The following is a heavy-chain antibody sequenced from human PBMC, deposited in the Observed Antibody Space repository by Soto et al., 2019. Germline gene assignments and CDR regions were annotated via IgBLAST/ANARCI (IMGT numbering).Heavy chain of an antibody. CDR1: GFSLSTSGGG. D-gene: IGHD2-21*01. CDR2: LYGDDDK. CDR3: AHSRPGGPWIAN. V-gene: IGHV2-5*02. Sequence: QITLKESGPTLVKPTQTLTLTCNFSGFSLSTSGGGMGWIRQPPGKALEWRALLYGDDDKRYSPSLKSKLIITKATAKYQVVLTMTHMALVDTATYYCAHSRPGGPWIANWGQGTLVTVSS. J-gene: IGHJ4*02.